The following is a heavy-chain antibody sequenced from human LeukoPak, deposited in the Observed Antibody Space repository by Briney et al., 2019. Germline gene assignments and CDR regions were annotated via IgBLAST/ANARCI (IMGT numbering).Heavy chain of an antibody. Sequence: PGGSLRLSCAAFGFTFSSYGMHWVRQAPGKGLEWVAVISYDGSNKYYADSVKGRFTISRDNSKNTLYLQMNSLRAEDTAVYYCAKDGIVGAARGAFDIWGQGTMVTVSS. CDR3: AKDGIVGAARGAFDI. CDR2: ISYDGSNK. J-gene: IGHJ3*02. V-gene: IGHV3-30*18. CDR1: GFTFSSYG. D-gene: IGHD1-26*01.